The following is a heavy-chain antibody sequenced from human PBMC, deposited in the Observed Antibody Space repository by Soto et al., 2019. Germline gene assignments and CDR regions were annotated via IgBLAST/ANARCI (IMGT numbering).Heavy chain of an antibody. Sequence: SQTLSVTCAISGDGVSSHSAAWNWIRQCPSRGLEWLGRTYYRSKWYTDYALSLESRIIINSDTSKNQISLHLSSMTPDDAAVYYCARDPYFVNYVDACGQGTRV. CDR1: GDGVSSHSAA. CDR3: ARDPYFVNYVDA. V-gene: IGHV6-1*01. J-gene: IGHJ4*02. D-gene: IGHD1-26*01. CDR2: TYYRSKWYT.